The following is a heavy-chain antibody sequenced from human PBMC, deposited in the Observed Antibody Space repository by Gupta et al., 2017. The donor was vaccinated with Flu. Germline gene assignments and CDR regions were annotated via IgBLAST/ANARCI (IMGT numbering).Heavy chain of an antibody. D-gene: IGHD1-26*01. V-gene: IGHV3-21*01. J-gene: IGHJ3*02. CDR3: ARRGNYLGDAFDI. Sequence: EVQLVESVGGLVKPGGSLRLSCAASGFTFSNYNINWVRQAPGKGLEWVSSISSSSNYKYYADSVQGRFTISRDNAKNSLYLQMNSLRAEDTAVYYCARRGNYLGDAFDIWGQGTMVTVSS. CDR2: ISSSSNYK. CDR1: GFTFSNYN.